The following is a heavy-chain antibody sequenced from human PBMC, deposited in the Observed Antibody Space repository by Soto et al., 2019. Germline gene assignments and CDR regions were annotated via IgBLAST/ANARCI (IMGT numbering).Heavy chain of an antibody. D-gene: IGHD3-10*01. CDR2: ISPYNRNT. J-gene: IGHJ4*02. V-gene: IGHV1-18*01. CDR3: ARDLDGSGNYYTDY. CDR1: GYPFSSIG. Sequence: QVQLVQSGAEVKKPGASVKVSCKASGYPFSSIGISWVRQAPGQGLEWMGWISPYNRNTYYAQRLQGRVTMTTDTSTSTAYMELRSLTSDDTAVYFCARDLDGSGNYYTDYWGQGTLVTVSS.